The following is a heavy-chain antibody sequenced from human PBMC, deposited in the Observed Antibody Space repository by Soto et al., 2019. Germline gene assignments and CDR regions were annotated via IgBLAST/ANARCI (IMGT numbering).Heavy chain of an antibody. CDR3: AKDRSYYYDSSGYYY. Sequence: GGSLRLSCAASGFTFSSYAMSWVRQAPGKGLEWVSAISGSGGSTYYADSVKGRFTISRDNSKNTLYLQMNSLRAEDTAVYYCAKDRSYYYDSSGYYYWGQGTLVTVSS. CDR2: ISGSGGST. CDR1: GFTFSSYA. V-gene: IGHV3-23*01. D-gene: IGHD3-22*01. J-gene: IGHJ4*02.